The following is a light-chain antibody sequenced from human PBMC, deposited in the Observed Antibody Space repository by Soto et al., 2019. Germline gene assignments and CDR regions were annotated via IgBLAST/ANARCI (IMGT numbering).Light chain of an antibody. CDR3: QQYKSWPPIT. Sequence: ILVTQSAASLSVSPGESATLSCRASQSLNTDLAWYQQNPGQAPRLLLYGASTRATGTPTRFSSSGSGTEFTLTISSLQSEDFAIYYCQQYKSWPPITFGQGTRLEIK. CDR2: GAS. J-gene: IGKJ5*01. V-gene: IGKV3-15*01. CDR1: QSLNTD.